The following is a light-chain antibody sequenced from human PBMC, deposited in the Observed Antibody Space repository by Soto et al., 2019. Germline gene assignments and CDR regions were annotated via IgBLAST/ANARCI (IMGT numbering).Light chain of an antibody. J-gene: IGLJ2*01. V-gene: IGLV2-8*01. CDR1: SSDVGGYGY. CDR2: EVT. Sequence: QSALTQPPSASGSPGQSVTISCSGTSSDVGGYGYVSWYQQRPGEASKLMIYEVTQRPSGVPDRFSGSKSGITASLTVSGLQADDEADYYCSSYAGGNTVVFGGGTQLTVL. CDR3: SSYAGGNTVV.